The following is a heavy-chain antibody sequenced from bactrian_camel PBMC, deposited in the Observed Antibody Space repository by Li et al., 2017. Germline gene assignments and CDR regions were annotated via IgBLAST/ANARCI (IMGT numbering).Heavy chain of an antibody. CDR3: AAARIGFPSLARYLYNY. D-gene: IGHD5*01. CDR2: IFTGGQAS. CDR1: GLTYSSYC. J-gene: IGHJ4*01. Sequence: HVQLVESGGGSVQDGESLRLSCAASGLTYSSYCMSWFRQAPGKEREGVAVIFTGGQASNYADSVKGRFVISQENADNEIAVYLQMNSLKFEDTAMYYCAAARIGFPSLARYLYNYWGQGTQVTVS. V-gene: IGHV3S1*01.